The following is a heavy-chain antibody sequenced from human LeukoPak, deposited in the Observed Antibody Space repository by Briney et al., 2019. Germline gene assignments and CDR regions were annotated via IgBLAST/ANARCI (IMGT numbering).Heavy chain of an antibody. V-gene: IGHV4-61*02. CDR2: IYTSGST. D-gene: IGHD2-2*01. CDR3: ARGVVPAPWFDP. Sequence: SETLSLTCIVSGGSISSGSYYWSWIRQPAGKGLELIGRIYTSGSTNYNPSLKSRVTISVDTSKNQFSLKLSSVTAADTAVYYCARGVVPAPWFDPWGQGTLVTVSS. J-gene: IGHJ5*02. CDR1: GGSISSGSYY.